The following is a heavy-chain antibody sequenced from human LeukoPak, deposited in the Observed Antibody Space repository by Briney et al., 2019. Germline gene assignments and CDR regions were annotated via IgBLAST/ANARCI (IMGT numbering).Heavy chain of an antibody. J-gene: IGHJ2*01. CDR2: INPDGSEK. D-gene: IGHD3-3*01. CDR1: GFSFSSNW. CDR3: ARDQLLEWSYGGFDL. Sequence: GGSLRLSCTASGFSFSSNWMTWVRQAPGKGLEWVGNINPDGSEKFYVDSVRGRFTISRDNARSSVYLQMTSLRAEDTAVYYCARDQLLEWSYGGFDLWGRGTLVTVSS. V-gene: IGHV3-7*01.